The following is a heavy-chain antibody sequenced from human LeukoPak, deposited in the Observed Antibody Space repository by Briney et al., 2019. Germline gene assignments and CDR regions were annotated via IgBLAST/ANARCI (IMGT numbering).Heavy chain of an antibody. CDR3: AREIVYSYGYYYYYYMDV. D-gene: IGHD5-18*01. CDR2: IFYSGST. V-gene: IGHV4-59*01. Sequence: SETLSLTCTVSGDSLSSYYWTWIRQPPGKALKWFGYIFYSGSTNYNPSLKSRVTISLDTSKNQFSLKLTSVTAADTAVYYCAREIVYSYGYYYYYYMDVWGKGTTVTISS. CDR1: GDSLSSYY. J-gene: IGHJ6*03.